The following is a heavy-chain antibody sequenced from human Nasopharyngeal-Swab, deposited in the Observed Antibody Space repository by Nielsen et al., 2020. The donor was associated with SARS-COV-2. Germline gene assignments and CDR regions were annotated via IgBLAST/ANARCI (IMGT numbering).Heavy chain of an antibody. CDR2: INPSGGST. CDR1: GYTFTSYY. Sequence: ASVKVSCKAFGYTFTSYYMHWVRQAPGQGLEWMGIINPSGGSTSYAQKFQGRVTMTRDTSTSTVYMELSSLRSEDTAVYYCARDPSITIYGVVIMDYWGQGTLVTVSS. J-gene: IGHJ4*02. D-gene: IGHD3-3*01. V-gene: IGHV1-46*01. CDR3: ARDPSITIYGVVIMDY.